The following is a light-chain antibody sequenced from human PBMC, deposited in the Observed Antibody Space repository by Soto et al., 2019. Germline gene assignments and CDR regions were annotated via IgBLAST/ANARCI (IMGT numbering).Light chain of an antibody. V-gene: IGKV3-11*01. CDR1: QSVSTY. Sequence: EIVLTQSPATLSLSPGERATLSCRASQSVSTYLAWYQQKPGQAPRLLIHHVSNRAVGIPARFSGSGSGTDFTLTISSLEPEDFAVYYCQQRDNWPPTWTFGQETKVEIK. CDR2: HVS. CDR3: QQRDNWPPTWT. J-gene: IGKJ1*01.